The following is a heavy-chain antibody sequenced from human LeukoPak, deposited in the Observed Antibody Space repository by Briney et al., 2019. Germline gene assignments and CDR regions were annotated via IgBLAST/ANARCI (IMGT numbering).Heavy chain of an antibody. CDR1: GGSISSYY. CDR2: IYYRGST. V-gene: IGHV4-59*01. J-gene: IGHJ4*02. CDR3: ATMVQGVHTYFGS. Sequence: PSETLSLTCTVSGGSISSYYWSWIRQSPGKGLEYIGYIYYRGSTNYNPSLKSRVTMSLDTSKNQLSLKLSSVTAADTAVYYCATMVQGVHTYFGSWGQGNLVAVSS. D-gene: IGHD3-10*01.